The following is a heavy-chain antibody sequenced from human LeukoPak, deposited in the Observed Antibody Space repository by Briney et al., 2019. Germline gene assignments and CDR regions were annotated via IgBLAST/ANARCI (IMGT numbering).Heavy chain of an antibody. CDR1: GYTFTGYY. V-gene: IGHV1-2*02. CDR2: INPNSGGT. J-gene: IGHJ6*03. Sequence: ASVTVSCKASGYTFTGYYMHWVRQAPGQGLEWMGWINPNSGGTDYAQKLQGRVTMTRDTSISSAYMELSRLRSDDTAVYYCARGDSSRGYYYMDVWGRGTTVTVSS. CDR3: ARGDSSRGYYYMDV. D-gene: IGHD2-21*01.